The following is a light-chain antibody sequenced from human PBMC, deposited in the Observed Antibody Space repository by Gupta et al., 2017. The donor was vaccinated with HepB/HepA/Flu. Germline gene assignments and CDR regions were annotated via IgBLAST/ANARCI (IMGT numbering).Light chain of an antibody. CDR2: GAS. Sequence: DIQMTQSPSSLSASVGDRVTITCRASQSITHYLNWYQQKPGKAPQLLIYGASNLHRGVPSRFSGSGCGIDLTLTINIRQQADFAAYYCQHSERIPGWSFGQGTKVEIK. J-gene: IGKJ2*04. CDR1: QSITHY. CDR3: QHSERIPGWS. V-gene: IGKV1-39*01.